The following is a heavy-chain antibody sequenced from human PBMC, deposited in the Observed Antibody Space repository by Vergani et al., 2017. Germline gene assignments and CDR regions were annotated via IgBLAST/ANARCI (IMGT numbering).Heavy chain of an antibody. CDR3: ARPGVYDFWSGQRGAVDY. V-gene: IGHV1-2*02. J-gene: IGHJ4*02. D-gene: IGHD3-3*01. CDR2: INPNSGGT. Sequence: QVQLVQSGAEVKKPGASVKVSCKASGYTFTGYYMHWVRQAPGQGLEWMGWINPNSGGTNYAQKFQGRVTMTRDTSISTAYMELSRLRSDDTAVYYCARPGVYDFWSGQRGAVDYWGQGTLVTVSS. CDR1: GYTFTGYY.